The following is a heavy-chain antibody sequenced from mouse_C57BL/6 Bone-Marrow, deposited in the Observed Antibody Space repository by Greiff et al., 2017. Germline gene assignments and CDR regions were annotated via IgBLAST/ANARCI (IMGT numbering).Heavy chain of an antibody. V-gene: IGHV2-2*01. CDR1: GFSLTSYG. CDR2: IWSGGST. CDR3: ATPTGTPWFAY. J-gene: IGHJ3*01. Sequence: QVQLKESGPGLVQPSQSLSITCTVSGFSLTSYGVHWVRQSPGKGLEWLGVIWSGGSTDYNAAFISRLSISKDNSKSQVFFKMNSLLADDTAIYYCATPTGTPWFAYWGQGTLVTVSA. D-gene: IGHD4-1*02.